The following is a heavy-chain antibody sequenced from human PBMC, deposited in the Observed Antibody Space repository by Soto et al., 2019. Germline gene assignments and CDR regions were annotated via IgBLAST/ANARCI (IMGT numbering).Heavy chain of an antibody. CDR2: ISDGGDLT. V-gene: IGHV3-23*01. D-gene: IGHD3-10*01. J-gene: IGHJ3*02. Sequence: GGSLRLSCAASGFAFSSHPMSWVRQAPEKGLEWVAGISDGGDLTYNADSVRGRFTISRDNSRNTLYLQMNSLRAEDTAVYYCARRVIGSSRAFDIWGQGTMGTVS. CDR1: GFAFSSHP. CDR3: ARRVIGSSRAFDI.